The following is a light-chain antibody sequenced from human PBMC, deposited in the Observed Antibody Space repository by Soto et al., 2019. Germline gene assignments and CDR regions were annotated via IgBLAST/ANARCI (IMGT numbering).Light chain of an antibody. Sequence: DIQMTQSPSSLSASVGDRVTITCRARQDVSNYLAWYQQKPGKAPNLLIYAASTLQSGVPSRFSGSGSGTHFTLTISSLQPGDVATYYCQKYNSAPWTFGQGTKVEIK. V-gene: IGKV1-27*01. CDR1: QDVSNY. CDR3: QKYNSAPWT. J-gene: IGKJ1*01. CDR2: AAS.